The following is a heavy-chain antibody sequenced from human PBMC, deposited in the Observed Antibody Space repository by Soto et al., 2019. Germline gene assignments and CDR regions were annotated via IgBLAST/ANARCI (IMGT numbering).Heavy chain of an antibody. J-gene: IGHJ4*02. Sequence: QVQLVESGGGVVQPGRSLRLSCAASGFTFSSYAMHWVRQAPGKGLEWVAVISYDGSNKYYADSVKGRFTISRDNSKNPLYLQMNSLRSEDTAVYYCASGYGSGGSGLVFPYWGQGTLVTVSS. CDR2: ISYDGSNK. D-gene: IGHD3-10*01. V-gene: IGHV3-30-3*01. CDR3: ASGYGSGGSGLVFPY. CDR1: GFTFSSYA.